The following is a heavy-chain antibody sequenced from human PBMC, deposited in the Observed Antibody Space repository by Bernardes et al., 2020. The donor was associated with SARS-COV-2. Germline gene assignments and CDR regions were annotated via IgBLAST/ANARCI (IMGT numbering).Heavy chain of an antibody. CDR3: AHRPSGWYVRDFDY. CDR1: GFSLSTSGVG. CDR2: IYWDDDK. Sequence: SGPTLVKPTQTLTLTCTFSGFSLSTSGVGVGWIRQPPGKALEWLALIYWDDDKRYSPSLKSRLTITKDTAKNQVVLTMTNMDPVATATYYCAHRPSGWYVRDFDYGGQGTLVTV. V-gene: IGHV2-5*02. D-gene: IGHD6-19*01. J-gene: IGHJ4*02.